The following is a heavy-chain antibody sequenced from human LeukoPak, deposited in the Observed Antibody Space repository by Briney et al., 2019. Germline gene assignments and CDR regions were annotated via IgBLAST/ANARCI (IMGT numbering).Heavy chain of an antibody. Sequence: PGGSLRLSCAASGFTFSSYWMTWGRQAPGKGLEWVATVKQDGSEKYYVDSVKGRFTISRGNAKNSLYLQMNSLRVEDTAVYYCARHALVLRYFDLWGRGTLVAVSS. V-gene: IGHV3-7*05. CDR2: VKQDGSEK. D-gene: IGHD3-16*01. CDR3: ARHALVLRYFDL. CDR1: GFTFSSYW. J-gene: IGHJ2*01.